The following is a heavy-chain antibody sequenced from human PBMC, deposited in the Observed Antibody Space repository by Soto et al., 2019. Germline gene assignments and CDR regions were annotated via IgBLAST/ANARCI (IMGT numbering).Heavy chain of an antibody. J-gene: IGHJ6*02. CDR2: IIPIFGPA. V-gene: IGHV1-69*13. Sequence: SVKVSCKSSGGTFSSHSINWVRQAPGQGLEWMGGIIPIFGPANFAKNFQGRVTITADESTTTAYMELSSLISEDTAVYYCATGSFTSTGGRIGYHYNAMDVWGQGTTVTVSS. CDR1: GGTFSSHS. D-gene: IGHD1-1*01. CDR3: ATGSFTSTGGRIGYHYNAMDV.